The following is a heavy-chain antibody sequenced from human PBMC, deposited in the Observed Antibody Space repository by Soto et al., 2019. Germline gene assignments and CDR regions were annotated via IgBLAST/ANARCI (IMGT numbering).Heavy chain of an antibody. V-gene: IGHV4-61*01. CDR3: ARAPYDILTGYRIFWFDP. CDR2: IYYSGST. D-gene: IGHD3-9*01. Sequence: PSETLSLTCTVSGGSVISGSYYCICIRQPPGKGLEWIGYIYYSGSTNYNPSLKSRVTISVDTSKNQFSLKLSSVTAADTAVYYCARAPYDILTGYRIFWFDPWGQGTLVTVSS. J-gene: IGHJ5*02. CDR1: GGSVISGSYY.